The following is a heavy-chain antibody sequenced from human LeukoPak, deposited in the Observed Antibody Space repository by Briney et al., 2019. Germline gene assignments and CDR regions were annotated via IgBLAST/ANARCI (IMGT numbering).Heavy chain of an antibody. J-gene: IGHJ4*02. CDR1: GFTFSSYS. Sequence: GGSLRLSCAASGFTFSSYSMNWVRQAPGKGLEWVSSISSSSSYIYYADSVKGRFTISRDNAKNSLYLQMNSLRAEDTAVYYCARHTSSGYFDYWGQGTLVTVSS. V-gene: IGHV3-21*01. D-gene: IGHD3-22*01. CDR2: ISSSSSYI. CDR3: ARHTSSGYFDY.